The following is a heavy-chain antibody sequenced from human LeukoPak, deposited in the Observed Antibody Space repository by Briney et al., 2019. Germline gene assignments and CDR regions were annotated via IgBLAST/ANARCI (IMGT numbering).Heavy chain of an antibody. Sequence: ASETLSLTCAVYGGSFNDYYWTWIRQSPGKGLEWIGEIHHSGSTKYNPSLKTRVTISVDTSKNQFSLNLRSLSAADTAIYYCARQGGTAGWHDYWGQGTLVTVSS. J-gene: IGHJ4*02. D-gene: IGHD6-13*01. V-gene: IGHV4-34*01. CDR2: IHHSGST. CDR1: GGSFNDYY. CDR3: ARQGGTAGWHDY.